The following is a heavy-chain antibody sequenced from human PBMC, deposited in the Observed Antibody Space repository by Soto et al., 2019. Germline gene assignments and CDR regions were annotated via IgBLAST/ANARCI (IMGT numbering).Heavy chain of an antibody. D-gene: IGHD3-3*01. CDR2: IYYSGST. V-gene: IGHV4-59*01. J-gene: IGHJ4*02. CDR3: ARESTIFGVVIPDY. CDR1: GGSISSYY. Sequence: SETLSLTCTVSGGSISSYYWSWIRQPPGKGLEWIGYIYYSGSTNYNPSLKSRVTISVDTSKNQFSLKLSSVTAADTAVYYCARESTIFGVVIPDYWGQGTLVTVSS.